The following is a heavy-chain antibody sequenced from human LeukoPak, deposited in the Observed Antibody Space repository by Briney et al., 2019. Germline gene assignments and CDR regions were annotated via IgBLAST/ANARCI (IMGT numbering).Heavy chain of an antibody. CDR1: GFTFSSYG. CDR3: AKEYYGSGSYSYYYYYMGV. V-gene: IGHV3-30*02. CDR2: IRYDGSNK. J-gene: IGHJ6*03. D-gene: IGHD3-10*01. Sequence: PGGSLRLSCAASGFTFSSYGMHWVRQAPGKGLEWVAFIRYDGSNKYYADSVKGRFTISRDNSKNTLYLQMNSLRAEDTAVYYCAKEYYGSGSYSYYYYYMGVWGKGTTVTVSS.